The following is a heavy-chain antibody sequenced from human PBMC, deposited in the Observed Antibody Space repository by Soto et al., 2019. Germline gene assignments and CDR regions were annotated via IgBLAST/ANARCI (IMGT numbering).Heavy chain of an antibody. J-gene: IGHJ4*02. CDR3: GLGYCSSTSCYPGFGSNY. CDR2: IIPIFGTA. V-gene: IGHV1-69*01. D-gene: IGHD2-2*01. CDR1: GGTFSSYA. Sequence: QVQLVQSGAEVKKPGSSVKVSCKASGGTFSSYAISWVRQAPGQGLEWMGGIIPIFGTANYAQKFQGRVTITADESTSTAYMELSSLRSEDTAVYYCGLGYCSSTSCYPGFGSNYWGQGTLVTVSS.